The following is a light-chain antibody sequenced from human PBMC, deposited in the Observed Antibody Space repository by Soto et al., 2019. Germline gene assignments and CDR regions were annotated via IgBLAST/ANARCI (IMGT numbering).Light chain of an antibody. CDR2: AAS. Sequence: DIQMTQSPSSLSASVGDRVTITCRARQSISSYLNWYQQKPGKAPKLLIYAASSLQSGVPSRFSGSGSGTDFTLTISSLQPEDFATYYCQQSYSTLWTVGQGTKVEIK. CDR1: QSISSY. CDR3: QQSYSTLWT. J-gene: IGKJ1*01. V-gene: IGKV1-39*01.